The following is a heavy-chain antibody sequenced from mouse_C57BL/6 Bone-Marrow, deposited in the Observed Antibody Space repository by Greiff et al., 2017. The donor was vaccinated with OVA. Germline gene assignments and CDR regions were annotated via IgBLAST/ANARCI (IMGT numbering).Heavy chain of an antibody. Sequence: EVQVVESGGDLVKPGGSLKLSCAASGFTFSDYGMAWVRQAPRKGPEWVAFISNLAYSIYYADTVTGRFTISRENAKNTLYLEMSSLRSEDTAMYYCARYDYDLYYFDYWGQGTTLTVSS. J-gene: IGHJ2*01. V-gene: IGHV5-15*01. CDR2: ISNLAYSI. CDR1: GFTFSDYG. CDR3: ARYDYDLYYFDY. D-gene: IGHD2-4*01.